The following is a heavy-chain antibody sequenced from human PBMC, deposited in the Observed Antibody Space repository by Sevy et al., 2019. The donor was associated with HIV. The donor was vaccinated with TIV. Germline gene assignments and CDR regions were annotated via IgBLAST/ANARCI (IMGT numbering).Heavy chain of an antibody. V-gene: IGHV3-48*01. CDR1: GFTFSSYS. CDR2: ISSSSSTI. J-gene: IGHJ4*02. D-gene: IGHD3-22*01. CDR3: AGTGPPWYYYDSSGSDY. Sequence: GGSLRLSCAASGFTFSSYSMNWVRQAPGKGLEWVSYISSSSSTIYYADSVKGRFTISRDNAKNSLYLQMNSLRAEDTAVYYCAGTGPPWYYYDSSGSDYWGQGTLVTVSS.